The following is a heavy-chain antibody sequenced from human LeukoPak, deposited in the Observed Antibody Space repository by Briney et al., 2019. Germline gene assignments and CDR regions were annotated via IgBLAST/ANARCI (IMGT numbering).Heavy chain of an antibody. Sequence: GGSLRLSCAASGFTFSSYSMNWVRQAPGKGLEWVSYISSSSSTIYYADSVKGRFTISRDNAKNSLYLQMNSMRAEDTAVYYCAELGITMIGGVWGKGTTVTISS. CDR3: AELGITMIGGV. D-gene: IGHD3-10*02. CDR2: ISSSSSTI. V-gene: IGHV3-48*04. J-gene: IGHJ6*04. CDR1: GFTFSSYS.